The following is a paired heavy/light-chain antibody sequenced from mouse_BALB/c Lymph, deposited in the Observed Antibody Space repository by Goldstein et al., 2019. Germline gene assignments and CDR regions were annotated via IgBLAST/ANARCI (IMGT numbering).Heavy chain of an antibody. Sequence: DVQLQESGPGLVKPSQSLSLTCTVTGYSITSDYAWNWIRQFPGNKLEWMAYIRYSGSTDYNPSLKSRVSITRDTSKNQFFLLLNSVTTEDTATYYCAGYRAYGSPAWFAYWGQGTLVTVSA. V-gene: IGHV3-2*02. J-gene: IGHJ3*01. D-gene: IGHD1-1*02. CDR3: AGYRAYGSPAWFAY. CDR2: IRYSGST. CDR1: GYSITSDYA.
Light chain of an antibody. CDR1: QGISNY. V-gene: IGKV10-94*01. J-gene: IGKJ1*01. Sequence: DIQMTQTTSSLSASLGDRVTISCSASQGISNYLNWYQQKADGTVKLLIYYTSTLHSGVPSRFSGSGSGTNYSLTISNLEPEDIATYYCQQYGKLPWTFGGGTKVEIK. CDR2: YTS. CDR3: QQYGKLPWT.